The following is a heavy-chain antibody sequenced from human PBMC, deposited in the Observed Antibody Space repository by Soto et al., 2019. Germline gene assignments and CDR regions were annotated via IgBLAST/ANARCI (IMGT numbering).Heavy chain of an antibody. CDR1: GYTFTSYA. V-gene: IGHV1-3*01. J-gene: IGHJ6*02. Sequence: QVQLVQSGAEVKKPGASVKVSCKASGYTFTSYAMHWVRQAPGQRLEWMGWINAGNGNTKYSQKFQGRATITRDTTASTAYMELSSLRSEDTAVYYCARMVAKMGGMDVWGQGTTVTVSS. D-gene: IGHD2-15*01. CDR3: ARMVAKMGGMDV. CDR2: INAGNGNT.